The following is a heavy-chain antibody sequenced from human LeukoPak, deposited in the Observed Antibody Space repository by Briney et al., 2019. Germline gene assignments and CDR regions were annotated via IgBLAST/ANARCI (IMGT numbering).Heavy chain of an antibody. CDR1: GFTFSSYW. CDR3: ARDPAFYHFWSGPYYQYGMDV. J-gene: IGHJ6*02. CDR2: IKQDGSEK. D-gene: IGHD3-3*01. V-gene: IGHV3-7*03. Sequence: GGSLRLSCAASGFTFSSYWMSWVRQAPGKGLEWVANIKQDGSEKYYVDSVKGRFTISRDNAKNSLYLQMNSLRAEDTAVYYCARDPAFYHFWSGPYYQYGMDVWGQGTTVTVSS.